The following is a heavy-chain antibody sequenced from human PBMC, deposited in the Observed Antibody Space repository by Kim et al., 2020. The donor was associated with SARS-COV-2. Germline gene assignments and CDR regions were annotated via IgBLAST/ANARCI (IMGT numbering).Heavy chain of an antibody. V-gene: IGHV1-2*04. CDR3: ARDLVAGTHYYYYGMDV. J-gene: IGHJ6*02. D-gene: IGHD6-19*01. Sequence: ASVKVSCKASGYTFTGYYMHWVRQAPGQGLEWMGWINPNSGGTNYAQKFQGWVTMTRDTSISTAYMELSRLRSDDTAVYYCARDLVAGTHYYYYGMDVWGQGTTVTVSS. CDR1: GYTFTGYY. CDR2: INPNSGGT.